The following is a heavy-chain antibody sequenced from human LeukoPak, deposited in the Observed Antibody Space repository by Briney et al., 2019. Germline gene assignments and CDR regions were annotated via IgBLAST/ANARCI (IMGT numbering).Heavy chain of an antibody. CDR2: INHSGST. D-gene: IGHD3-10*01. CDR1: GGSFSGYY. J-gene: IGHJ4*02. V-gene: IGHV4-34*01. CDR3: ARHQYYYGLYDY. Sequence: SETLSLTCAVYGGSFSGYYWSWIRQPPGKGLEWIGEINHSGSTNYNPSLKSRVTISLDTAKNQFSLKLSSVTAADTAVYYCARHQYYYGLYDYWGPGTLVTVSS.